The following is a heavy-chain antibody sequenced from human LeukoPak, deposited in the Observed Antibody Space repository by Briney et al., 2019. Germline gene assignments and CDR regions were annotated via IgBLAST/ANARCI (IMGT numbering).Heavy chain of an antibody. V-gene: IGHV1-18*01. CDR1: GYTFTSYG. CDR3: ARQWSPLYYFDY. D-gene: IGHD2-8*01. CDR2: ISAYNGNT. Sequence: ASVTVSCKASGYTFTSYGISWVRQAPGQGLEWMGWISAYNGNTNYAQKLQGRVTMTTDTSTSTAYMELRSLRSDDTAVYYCARQWSPLYYFDYWGQGTLVTVSS. J-gene: IGHJ4*02.